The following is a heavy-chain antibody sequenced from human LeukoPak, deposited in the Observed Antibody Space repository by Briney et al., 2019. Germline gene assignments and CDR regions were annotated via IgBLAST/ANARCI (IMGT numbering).Heavy chain of an antibody. CDR1: GGSISSYD. V-gene: IGHV4-59*01. D-gene: IGHD5-18*01. J-gene: IGHJ6*02. CDR3: ARYSYGIYDSYYYYYGMDV. CDR2: IYYSGST. Sequence: PSETLSLTCTVSGGSISSYDWSWIRQPPGKGLEWIGYIYYSGSTNYNPSLKSRVTISVDTSKNQFSLKLSSVTAADTAVYYCARYSYGIYDSYYYYYGMDVWGQGTTVTVSS.